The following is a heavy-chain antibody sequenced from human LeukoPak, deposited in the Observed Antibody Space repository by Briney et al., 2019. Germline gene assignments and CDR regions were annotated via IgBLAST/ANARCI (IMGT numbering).Heavy chain of an antibody. V-gene: IGHV4-4*07. J-gene: IGHJ4*02. CDR1: GGSISSYY. D-gene: IGHD2/OR15-2a*01. CDR2: FYSGGST. CDR3: ARVADHGEYIAPFDS. Sequence: PSETLSLTCTVSGGSISSYYWSWIRQPAGKGLEWIGRFYSGGSTDYNPSLKSRVTMSVDTSKNQFSLKLSSVTAADTAVYYCARVADHGEYIAPFDSWGQGTLVTVSS.